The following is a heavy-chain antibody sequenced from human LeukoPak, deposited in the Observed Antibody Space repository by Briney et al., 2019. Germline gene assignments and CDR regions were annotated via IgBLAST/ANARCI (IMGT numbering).Heavy chain of an antibody. CDR2: IRYDGNKE. Sequence: PGGSLRLSCAASGFTFSSYGMPWVRQAPGKGLEWVAFIRYDGNKENYADSVKGRFTISRDNSKNTVYLQMDSLRTEDTAVYYCAKDDPFFDYWGQGTLVTVSS. CDR1: GFTFSSYG. V-gene: IGHV3-30*02. CDR3: AKDDPFFDY. J-gene: IGHJ4*02.